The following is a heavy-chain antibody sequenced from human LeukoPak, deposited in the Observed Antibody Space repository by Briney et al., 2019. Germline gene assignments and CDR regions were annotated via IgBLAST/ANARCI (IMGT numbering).Heavy chain of an antibody. CDR1: GFTFSSYG. CDR2: ISGSGGGT. CDR3: AKDHPHLRRERVLMEYYDCSGYPSDY. J-gene: IGHJ4*02. V-gene: IGHV3-23*01. D-gene: IGHD3-22*01. Sequence: GGSLSLSCGASGFTFSSYGMSGVHQPPGKGVEWVSAISGSGGGTYYAPSLKGRFPLSRDHVKNAVYLQANSLNAGGTAGYYCAKDHPHLRRERVLMEYYDCSGYPSDYWGQGTLVTVSS.